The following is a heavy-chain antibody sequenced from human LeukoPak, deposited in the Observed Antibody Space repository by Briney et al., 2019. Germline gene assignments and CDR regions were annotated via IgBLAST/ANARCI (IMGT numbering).Heavy chain of an antibody. V-gene: IGHV5-51*01. CDR1: GGYW. J-gene: IGHJ3*02. Sequence: RGESLKISCKDSGGYWMGWVRQMPGKGLGWVGIIYGGASDIRYSPSFQGQVTISADGSISTAYLQWSSLKASDTAMYYCARCSTCARSSGYYDAFDIWGQGTMVTVSS. CDR3: ARCSTCARSSGYYDAFDI. CDR2: IYGGASDI. D-gene: IGHD3-22*01.